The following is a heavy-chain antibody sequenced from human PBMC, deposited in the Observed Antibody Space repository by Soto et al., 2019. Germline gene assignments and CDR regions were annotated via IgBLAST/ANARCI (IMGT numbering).Heavy chain of an antibody. Sequence: QVQLQESGPGLVKPSQTLSLTCPVSGGSISSGGYYWSWIRQHPGKGLEWIGYIYYSGSTSYNPSLEGRVTISVDASKNQFSLKLSSVTAEDTAVYYCARDWFRSSGYYYVSIWGQGTLVTVSS. D-gene: IGHD3-22*01. CDR1: GGSISSGGYY. CDR2: IYYSGST. J-gene: IGHJ4*02. V-gene: IGHV4-31*03. CDR3: ARDWFRSSGYYYVSI.